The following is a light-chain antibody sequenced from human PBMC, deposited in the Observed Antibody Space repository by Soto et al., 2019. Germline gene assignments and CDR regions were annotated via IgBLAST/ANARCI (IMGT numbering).Light chain of an antibody. J-gene: IGKJ1*01. CDR3: QQYDSCPVT. CDR2: HAS. CDR1: QSIDSW. Sequence: DIQMTPSPSTLPASVGDRVTITCRASQSIDSWLAWYQQKPGKAPKILIYHASTLESGVPSRFSGSGSGTEFTLTISSLQPEDFATYYCQQYDSCPVTFGQGTKVDIK. V-gene: IGKV1-5*01.